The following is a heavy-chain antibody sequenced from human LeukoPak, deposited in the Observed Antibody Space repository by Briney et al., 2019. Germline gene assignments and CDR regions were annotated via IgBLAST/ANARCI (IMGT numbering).Heavy chain of an antibody. J-gene: IGHJ6*03. CDR3: AKVTMVRGVDYYMDV. CDR1: GFTFSNYS. D-gene: IGHD3-10*01. CDR2: ISTSSTYI. Sequence: GGSLRLSCAASGFTFSNYSMNWVRQAPGKGLEWVSSISTSSTYIYYVDSVKGRFTISRDNAKNSLYLQMNSLRAEDTAVYYCAKVTMVRGVDYYMDVWGKGTTVTISS. V-gene: IGHV3-21*01.